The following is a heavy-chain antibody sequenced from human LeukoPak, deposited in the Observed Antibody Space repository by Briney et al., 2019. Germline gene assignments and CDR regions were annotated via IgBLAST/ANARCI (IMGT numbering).Heavy chain of an antibody. D-gene: IGHD5-12*01. CDR2: INHSGST. V-gene: IGHV4-34*01. J-gene: IGHJ4*02. Sequence: SETLSLTCAVYGGSFSGYYWSWIRQPPGKGLEWIGEINHSGSTNYNPSLKSRVTISVDTSKNQFSLKLSSVTAADTAVYYCARHKSDIEGPGNYFDYWGQGTLVTVSS. CDR3: ARHKSDIEGPGNYFDY. CDR1: GGSFSGYY.